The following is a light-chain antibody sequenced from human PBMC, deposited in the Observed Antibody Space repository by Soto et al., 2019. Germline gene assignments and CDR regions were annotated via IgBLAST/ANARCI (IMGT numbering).Light chain of an antibody. CDR3: QQLHSYPFT. Sequence: RLTQSPPSLSASVGDRVTISCRASQCVSSSLAWYHQQPGKAPKLLIYAATTLQSGVPSRFSGSGAGTDFTLTINSLQPEDFATYYCQQLHSYPFTFGQGTRLEIK. CDR2: AAT. V-gene: IGKV1-9*01. CDR1: QCVSSS. J-gene: IGKJ5*01.